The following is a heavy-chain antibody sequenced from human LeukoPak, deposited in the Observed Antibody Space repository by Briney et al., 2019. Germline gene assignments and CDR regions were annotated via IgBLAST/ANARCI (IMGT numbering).Heavy chain of an antibody. J-gene: IGHJ6*02. Sequence: SETLSLTCTVSGGSISSYYWSWIRQPPGKGLEWIGYIYYSGSTNCNPSLKSRVTISVDTSKNQFSLKLSSVTAADTAVYYCARDTNLPPYGMDVWGQGTTVTVSS. CDR2: IYYSGST. CDR3: ARDTNLPPYGMDV. D-gene: IGHD1-1*01. CDR1: GGSISSYY. V-gene: IGHV4-59*01.